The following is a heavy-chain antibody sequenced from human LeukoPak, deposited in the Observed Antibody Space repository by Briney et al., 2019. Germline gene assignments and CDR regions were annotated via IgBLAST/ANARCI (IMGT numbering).Heavy chain of an antibody. CDR2: FNPNSGGT. V-gene: IGHV1-2*02. J-gene: IGHJ4*02. CDR1: GYTFTDYY. CDR3: ARGVPPKYYDTSENSY. D-gene: IGHD3-22*01. Sequence: ASVKVSCKASGYTFTDYYVHWVRQAPGQGLEWMGCFNPNSGGTNYAQKFQGRVTMTRDTSISTAHLELSRLRSDDTAVYYCARGVPPKYYDTSENSYWGQGTLVTVSS.